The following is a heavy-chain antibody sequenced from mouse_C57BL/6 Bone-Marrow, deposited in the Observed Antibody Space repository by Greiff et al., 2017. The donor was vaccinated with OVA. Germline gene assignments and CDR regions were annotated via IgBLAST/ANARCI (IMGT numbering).Heavy chain of an antibody. CDR1: GYTFTSYW. J-gene: IGHJ1*03. CDR2: IDPSDSYT. V-gene: IGHV1-69*01. Sequence: VQLQQPGAELVMPGASVKLSCKASGYTFTSYWMDWVKQRPGQGLEWIGEIDPSDSYTNYNQKFKGKSTLTVDKSSSTAYMQLSSLTSEDSAVYYCARGYDYDGDWYFDVWGTGTTLTVSS. CDR3: ARGYDYDGDWYFDV. D-gene: IGHD2-4*01.